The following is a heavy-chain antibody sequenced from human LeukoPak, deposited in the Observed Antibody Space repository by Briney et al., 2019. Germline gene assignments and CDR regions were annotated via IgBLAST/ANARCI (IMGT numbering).Heavy chain of an antibody. CDR1: GFTFSSYA. CDR2: ISGSGGST. V-gene: IGHV3-23*01. D-gene: IGHD3-22*01. Sequence: HPGGSLRLSCAASGFTFSSYAMSWAHQAPGKGLEWVSAISGSGGSTYYADSVKGRFTISRDNSKNTLYLQMNSLRADDTAVYYCAKIVVAFDYWGQGTLVTVSS. J-gene: IGHJ4*02. CDR3: AKIVVAFDY.